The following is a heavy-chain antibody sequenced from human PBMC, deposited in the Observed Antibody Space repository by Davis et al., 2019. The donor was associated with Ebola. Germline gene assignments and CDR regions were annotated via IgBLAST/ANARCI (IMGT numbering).Heavy chain of an antibody. CDR2: IYHSGST. CDR3: ARGNGSGSYYVLSLDY. CDR1: GGSFSGYY. Sequence: MPGGSLRLSCAVYGGSFSGYYWSWIRQPPGKGLEWIGEIYHSGSTNYNPSLKSRVTISVDKSKNQFSLKLSSVTAADTAVYYCARGNGSGSYYVLSLDYWGQGTLVTVSS. D-gene: IGHD3-10*01. J-gene: IGHJ4*02. V-gene: IGHV4-34*01.